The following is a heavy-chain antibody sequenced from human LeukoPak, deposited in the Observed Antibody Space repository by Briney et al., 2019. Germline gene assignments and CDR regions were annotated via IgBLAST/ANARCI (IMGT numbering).Heavy chain of an antibody. CDR1: GFIFGGYA. CDR3: ARGFNDFWSGSQLEY. Sequence: PGGSLRLSCAASGFIFGGYAMHWVRQAPGKGLQWLAVISYDGGKTYYADSVEGRFTISRDNSKSTVYLEINSLRSEDTAIYYCARGFNDFWSGSQLEYRGQGTLVTVSS. V-gene: IGHV3-30-3*01. D-gene: IGHD3-3*01. CDR2: ISYDGGKT. J-gene: IGHJ4*02.